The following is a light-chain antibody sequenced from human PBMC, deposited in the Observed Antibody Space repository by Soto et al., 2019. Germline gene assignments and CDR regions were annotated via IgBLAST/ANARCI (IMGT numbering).Light chain of an antibody. J-gene: IGLJ2*01. Sequence: QSVLTQPPSVSGAPGQRVTISCTGSSSNIGAGHVVHWYQQFPGRAPNLLIYGSSNRPSGVPDRFSRSKSGPSASLAIAGLQAEDEADYYCQSYDNTRSASVFGGGTKLPV. V-gene: IGLV1-40*01. CDR3: QSYDNTRSASV. CDR2: GSS. CDR1: SSNIGAGHV.